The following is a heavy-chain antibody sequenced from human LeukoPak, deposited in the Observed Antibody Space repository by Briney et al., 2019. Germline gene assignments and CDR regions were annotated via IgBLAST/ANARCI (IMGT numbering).Heavy chain of an antibody. CDR2: INHSGST. V-gene: IGHV4-34*01. CDR3: ARSKGSGAAGDPSLAGTKKFYFDY. D-gene: IGHD1-14*01. Sequence: SETVSLTCAVYGGSFSGYYWSWIRQPPGKGVEGIGEINHSGSTNYKPSPMSRGTISVYTSKNQFSLKLSSVTAADTAVYYCARSKGSGAAGDPSLAGTKKFYFDYWGQGTLVTVSS. J-gene: IGHJ4*02. CDR1: GGSFSGYY.